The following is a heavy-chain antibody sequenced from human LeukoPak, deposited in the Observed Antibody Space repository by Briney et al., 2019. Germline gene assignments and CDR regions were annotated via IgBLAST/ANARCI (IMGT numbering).Heavy chain of an antibody. CDR2: INPNSGGT. Sequence: ASVKVSCKTSGYTFTDYFIHWVRQAPGQGLEWMGWINPNSGGTNYAQKFQGRVTMSRDTSISTAYMELSRLRSDDTAVYYCAREYYYDSSGYDYWGQGTLVTVSS. V-gene: IGHV1-2*02. J-gene: IGHJ4*02. CDR1: GYTFTDYF. CDR3: AREYYYDSSGYDY. D-gene: IGHD3-22*01.